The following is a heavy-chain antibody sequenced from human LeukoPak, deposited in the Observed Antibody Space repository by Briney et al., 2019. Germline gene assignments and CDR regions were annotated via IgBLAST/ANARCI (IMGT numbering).Heavy chain of an antibody. Sequence: GGSLRLSCAASGFTFSSYGMHWVRQAPGKGLEWVAFIRYDESDKYYADSVKGRFTISRDISKNTLYLQMNSLRAEDTAVYYCANGDGDSPFDYWGQGTLVTVSS. D-gene: IGHD5-24*01. J-gene: IGHJ4*02. V-gene: IGHV3-30*02. CDR2: IRYDESDK. CDR1: GFTFSSYG. CDR3: ANGDGDSPFDY.